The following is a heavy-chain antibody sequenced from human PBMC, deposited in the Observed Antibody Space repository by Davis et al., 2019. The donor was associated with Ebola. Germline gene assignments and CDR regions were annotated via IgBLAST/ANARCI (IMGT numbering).Heavy chain of an antibody. D-gene: IGHD4-17*01. CDR3: ARDRDHGDYYYYGMDV. CDR1: GYSFSNYG. Sequence: ASVKVSCKASGYSFSNYGITWVRQAPGQGLEWMGWISAKSGNTKFAQKLQGRVSLTTDTSTTTAYMELRSLTSEDTVIYYCARDRDHGDYYYYGMDVWGQGTKVTVSS. V-gene: IGHV1-18*01. J-gene: IGHJ6*02. CDR2: ISAKSGNT.